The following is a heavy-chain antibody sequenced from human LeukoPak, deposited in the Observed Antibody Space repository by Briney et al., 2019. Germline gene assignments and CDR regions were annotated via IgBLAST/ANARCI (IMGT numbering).Heavy chain of an antibody. CDR1: GFTFSSYA. CDR2: ISYDGSNK. Sequence: GRSLRLSCAASGFTFSSYAMHWVRQAPGKGLEWVVVISYDGSNKYYEDSVKGRFTISRDNSKNTLYLQMNSLRAEDTAVYYCARDLSGSSYFDYWGQGTLVTVSS. J-gene: IGHJ4*02. CDR3: ARDLSGSSYFDY. V-gene: IGHV3-30-3*01. D-gene: IGHD1-26*01.